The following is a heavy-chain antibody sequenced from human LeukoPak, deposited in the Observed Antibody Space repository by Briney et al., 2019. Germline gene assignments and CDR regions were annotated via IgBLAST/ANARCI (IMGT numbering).Heavy chain of an antibody. CDR1: GFTFSSYE. J-gene: IGHJ6*04. Sequence: RSGGSLRLSCAASGFTFSSYEMNWVRQAPGKGLDWVSYISSSGSTIYYAGSVKGRFTISRDNAKNSLYLQMNSLRAEDTAVYYCAELGITMIGGVWGKGTTVTISS. CDR2: ISSSGSTI. CDR3: AELGITMIGGV. V-gene: IGHV3-48*03. D-gene: IGHD3-10*02.